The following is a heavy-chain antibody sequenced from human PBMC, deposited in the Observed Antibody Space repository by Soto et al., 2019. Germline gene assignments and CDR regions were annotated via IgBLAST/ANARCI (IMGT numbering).Heavy chain of an antibody. D-gene: IGHD6-6*01. CDR2: IYFSGTT. V-gene: IGHV4-31*03. Sequence: SETLSLTCTVSGDSITISGYSWNWIRQHPVKGLEWIEYIYFSGTTHYNPSLRSRVTISIDTSKNQFSLNLASVTAADTAVYFCAREEAARLARWFDPWGQGTLVTVSS. J-gene: IGHJ5*02. CDR1: GDSITISGYS. CDR3: AREEAARLARWFDP.